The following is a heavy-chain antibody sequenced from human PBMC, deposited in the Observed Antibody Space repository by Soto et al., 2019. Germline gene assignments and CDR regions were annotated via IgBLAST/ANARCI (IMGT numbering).Heavy chain of an antibody. J-gene: IGHJ4*02. V-gene: IGHV3-48*02. CDR3: ARSVEGHFDY. CDR1: GFPFSIYS. CDR2: ITSDTNTI. D-gene: IGHD6-19*01. Sequence: ESGGGLVQPGGSLRLTCAASGFPFSIYSMNWVRQAPGKGLEWSSYITSDTNTIKYADSVKGRFTISRDNAKNLVYLQMNGLRDEDTGVYFCARSVEGHFDYWGQGTVVTVSS.